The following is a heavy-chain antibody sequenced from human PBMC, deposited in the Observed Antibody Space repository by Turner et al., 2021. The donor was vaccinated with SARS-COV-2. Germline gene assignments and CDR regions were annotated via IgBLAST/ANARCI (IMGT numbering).Heavy chain of an antibody. CDR3: AREQLAAAGYYFDY. CDR2: ISDHGSKK. V-gene: IGHV3-30*04. CDR1: GFTFSSYA. J-gene: IGHJ4*02. Sequence: QVQLVESGRGVVHPGMFLRLSCAASGFTFSSYAMHWVRQAPGKGMEWVAVISDHGSKKYDADSVKGRFTISRDNSKNTLYLQMNSLRDEDTAGYYCAREQLAAAGYYFDYWGQGTLVTVSS. D-gene: IGHD6-13*01.